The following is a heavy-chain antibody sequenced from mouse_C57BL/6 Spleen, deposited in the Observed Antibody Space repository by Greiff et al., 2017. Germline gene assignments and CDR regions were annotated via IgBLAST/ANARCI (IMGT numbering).Heavy chain of an antibody. CDR3: ARNGPIDV. CDR2: ISSGSSTI. V-gene: IGHV5-17*01. Sequence: EVKLMESGGGLVKPGGSLKLSCAASGFTFSDYGMHWVRQAPEKGLEWVAYISSGSSTIYYADTVKGRFTISRDNAKNTLFLQMTSLRSEDTAMYYCARNGPIDVWGTGTTVTVSS. J-gene: IGHJ1*03. CDR1: GFTFSDYG.